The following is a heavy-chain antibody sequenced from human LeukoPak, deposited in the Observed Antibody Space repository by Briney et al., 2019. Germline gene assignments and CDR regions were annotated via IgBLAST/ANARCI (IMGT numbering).Heavy chain of an antibody. Sequence: TSETLSLTCTVSGGSISSNSYYWGWIRQPPGKGLEWIGSIYYSGNTYYNPSLKSRVTISVDTSKNQFSLKLSSVTAAGTAVYYCARLATGYCSGGSCGESYYYYYMDVWGKGTTVTVSS. V-gene: IGHV4-39*01. CDR1: GGSISSNSYY. D-gene: IGHD2-15*01. CDR2: IYYSGNT. J-gene: IGHJ6*03. CDR3: ARLATGYCSGGSCGESYYYYYMDV.